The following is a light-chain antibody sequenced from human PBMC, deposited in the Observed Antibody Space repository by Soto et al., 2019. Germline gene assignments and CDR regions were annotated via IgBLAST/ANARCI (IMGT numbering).Light chain of an antibody. CDR3: CSYAGSSTLYV. V-gene: IGLV2-23*01. Sequence: QSVLTQPASVSGSPGQWITISCTGTSSDVGSYNLVSWYQQHPGKAPKLMIYEGSKRPSGVSNRFSGSKSGNTASLTISGLQAEDEADYYCCSYAGSSTLYVFGNGTKVTVL. CDR1: SSDVGSYNL. J-gene: IGLJ1*01. CDR2: EGS.